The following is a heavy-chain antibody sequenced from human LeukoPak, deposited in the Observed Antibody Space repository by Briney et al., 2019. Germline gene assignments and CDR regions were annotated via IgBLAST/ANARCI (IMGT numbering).Heavy chain of an antibody. V-gene: IGHV3-23*01. D-gene: IGHD6-19*01. Sequence: GGSLRLSCAASGFTFSGYAMSWARQAPGKGLEWVSAISGGDGSTYYADSVKGRFTISRDNSKNTLYLQMNSLRADDTAVYYCARGDSSGWYEGNWFDPWGQGTLVTVSS. CDR3: ARGDSSGWYEGNWFDP. J-gene: IGHJ5*02. CDR2: ISGGDGST. CDR1: GFTFSGYA.